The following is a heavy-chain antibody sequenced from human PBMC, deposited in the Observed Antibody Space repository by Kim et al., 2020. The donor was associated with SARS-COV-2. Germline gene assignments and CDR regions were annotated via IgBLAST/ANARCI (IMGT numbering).Heavy chain of an antibody. J-gene: IGHJ4*02. CDR3: AKDPLIGWFGDLINY. V-gene: IGHV3-23*01. CDR2: ISGSGGST. Sequence: GGSLRLSCAASGFTFSSYAMSWVRQAPGKGLEWVSAISGSGGSTYYADSVKGRFTISRDNSKNTLYLQMNSLRAEDTAVYYCAKDPLIGWFGDLINYWGQGTLVTVSS. CDR1: GFTFSSYA. D-gene: IGHD3-10*01.